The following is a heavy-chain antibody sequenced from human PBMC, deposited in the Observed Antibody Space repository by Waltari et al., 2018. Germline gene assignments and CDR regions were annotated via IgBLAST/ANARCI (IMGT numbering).Heavy chain of an antibody. D-gene: IGHD6-13*01. CDR1: GYSISSGYY. J-gene: IGHJ3*02. CDR3: ASARIADAFDI. CDR2: IYHSGST. Sequence: QVQLQESGPGLVKPSETLSLTCAVSGYSISSGYYWGWIRQPPGKGLEWIGSIYHSGSTYYNPSLKSRVTISVDTSKNQFSLKLSSVTAADTAVYYCASARIADAFDIWGQGTMVTVSS. V-gene: IGHV4-38-2*01.